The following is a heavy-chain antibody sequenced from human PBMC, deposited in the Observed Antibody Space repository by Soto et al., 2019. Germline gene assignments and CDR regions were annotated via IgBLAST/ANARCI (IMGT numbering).Heavy chain of an antibody. CDR3: ARDPTVTVAGTNYGMDV. CDR1: GYTFTGYY. D-gene: IGHD6-19*01. Sequence: ASVKVSCKASGYTFTGYYMHWVRQAPGQGLEWMGWINPNSGGTNYAQKFQGWVTMTRDTSISTAYMELSRLRSDDTAVYYCARDPTVTVAGTNYGMDVWGQGTTVTVSS. J-gene: IGHJ6*02. CDR2: INPNSGGT. V-gene: IGHV1-2*04.